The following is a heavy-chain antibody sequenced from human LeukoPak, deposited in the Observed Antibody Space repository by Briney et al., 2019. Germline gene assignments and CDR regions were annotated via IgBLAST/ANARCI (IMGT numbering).Heavy chain of an antibody. V-gene: IGHV4-59*08. CDR2: IYYSGST. J-gene: IGHJ3*02. D-gene: IGHD1-20*01. CDR3: ATEGITRTPWDAFNI. CDR1: GGCISSYY. Sequence: SETLSLTCTVSGGCISSYYWSWIRQPPGKGLEWVGYIYYSGSTNYNPSLKSRVTISVDTSKNQFSLKLTSVTAADTALYFCATEGITRTPWDAFNIWGQGTMVTVSS.